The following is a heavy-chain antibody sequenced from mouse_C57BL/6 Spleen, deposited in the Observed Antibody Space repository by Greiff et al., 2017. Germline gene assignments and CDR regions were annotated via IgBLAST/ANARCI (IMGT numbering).Heavy chain of an antibody. D-gene: IGHD4-1*01. V-gene: IGHV5-12*01. J-gene: IGHJ2*01. Sequence: EVHLVESGGGLVQPGGSLKLSCAASGFTFSDYYMYWVRQTPEKRLEWVAYISNGGGSTYYPDTVKGRFTISRDNAKNTLYLQMSRLKSEDTAMYYCARLTGTRVFDYWGQGTTLTVSS. CDR2: ISNGGGST. CDR3: ARLTGTRVFDY. CDR1: GFTFSDYY.